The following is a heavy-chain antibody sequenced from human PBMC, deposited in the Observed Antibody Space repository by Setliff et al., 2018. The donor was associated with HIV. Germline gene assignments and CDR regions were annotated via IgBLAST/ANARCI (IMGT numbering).Heavy chain of an antibody. Sequence: ASVKVSCKVSGFNLREVSMHWVRQAPGKGLEWMGYFDPEEGETVYAQKFQGIVTMTEDTSTNTAYMELSGQGSGDTAVYYCAIEMVGEWLGPLPDFWGQGALVTVSS. D-gene: IGHD3-16*01. CDR3: AIEMVGEWLGPLPDF. CDR1: GFNLREVS. V-gene: IGHV1-24*01. J-gene: IGHJ4*02. CDR2: FDPEEGET.